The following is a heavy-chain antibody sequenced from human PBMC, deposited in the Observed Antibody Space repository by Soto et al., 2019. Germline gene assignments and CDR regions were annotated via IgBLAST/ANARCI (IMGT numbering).Heavy chain of an antibody. J-gene: IGHJ6*02. CDR2: IYYSGST. D-gene: IGHD3-22*01. V-gene: IGHV4-30-4*01. CDR1: VGSISSGDYY. CDR3: ARDQREYYYDSSGDYYYYGMDV. Sequence: TLSLTCTVPVGSISSGDYYWMWIRQPPGKGLEWIGYIYYSGSTYYNPSLKSRVTISVDTSKNQFSLKLSSVTAADTAVYYCARDQREYYYDSSGDYYYYGMDVWGQGTTVTVSS.